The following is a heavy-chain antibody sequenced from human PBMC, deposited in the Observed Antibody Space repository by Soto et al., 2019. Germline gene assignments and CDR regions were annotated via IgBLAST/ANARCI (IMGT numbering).Heavy chain of an antibody. V-gene: IGHV3-21*01. Sequence: PGGSLRLSCAASGFTFSSYSMIWVRQAPGKGLEWVSSITSSTSYIYYADSVKGRFTISRDNAKNSLYLQMNSLRAEDTAVYYCARFGSGYNIDYWGQGTLVTVSS. J-gene: IGHJ4*02. CDR1: GFTFSSYS. CDR2: ITSSTSYI. D-gene: IGHD1-1*01. CDR3: ARFGSGYNIDY.